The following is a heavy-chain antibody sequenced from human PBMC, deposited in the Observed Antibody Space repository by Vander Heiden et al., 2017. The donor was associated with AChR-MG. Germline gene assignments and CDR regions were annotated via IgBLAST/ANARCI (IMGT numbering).Heavy chain of an antibody. Sequence: QVQLVQSGSELKKPGASVKVFCKASGYTFTSYALNWVRQAPGQGLEWIGWINTNPGNPTDAQCFTGRFVLALDTSDSTAYLQISSLKADDTAVYYCARDPNNNYYGSGSYFSPYFDYWGQGTRGTVSS. CDR2: INTNPGNP. V-gene: IGHV7-4-1*02. J-gene: IGHJ4*02. CDR1: GYTFTSYA. CDR3: ARDPNNNYYGSGSYFSPYFDY. D-gene: IGHD3-10*01.